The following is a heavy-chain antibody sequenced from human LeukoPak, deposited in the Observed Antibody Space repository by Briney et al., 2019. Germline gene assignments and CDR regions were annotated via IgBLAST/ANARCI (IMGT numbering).Heavy chain of an antibody. J-gene: IGHJ1*01. V-gene: IGHV3-74*01. D-gene: IGHD3-22*01. CDR1: GFTFCRYW. CDR2: IKSDGST. CDR3: ARAPSEIGGYYPEYFRH. Sequence: PGGSLRLSCAASGFTFCRYWMHWVRQAPGTGLVWVSRIKSDGSTNYADSVKGRFTISRDNAKNTLCLQMNSLRAEDTGVYYCARAPSEIGGYYPEYFRHWGQGTLVTVSS.